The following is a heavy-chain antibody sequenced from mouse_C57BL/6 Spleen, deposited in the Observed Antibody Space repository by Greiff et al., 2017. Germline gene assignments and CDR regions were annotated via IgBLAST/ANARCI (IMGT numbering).Heavy chain of an antibody. CDR3: ARVYYGSSYYWYFDV. Sequence: EVQRVESEGGLVQPGSSMKLSCTASGFTFSDYYMAWVRQVPEKGLELVANINYDGSSTYYLDSLKSRFIISRDNAKNILYLQMSSLKSEDTATYYCARVYYGSSYYWYFDVWGTGTTVTVSS. J-gene: IGHJ1*03. D-gene: IGHD1-1*01. CDR1: GFTFSDYY. V-gene: IGHV5-16*01. CDR2: INYDGSST.